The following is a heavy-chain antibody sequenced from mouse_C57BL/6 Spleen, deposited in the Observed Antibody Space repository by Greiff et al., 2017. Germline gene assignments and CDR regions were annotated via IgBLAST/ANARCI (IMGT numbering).Heavy chain of an antibody. V-gene: IGHV14-3*01. CDR1: GFNIKNTY. D-gene: IGHD1-1*01. Sequence: VQLQHSVAELVRPGASVKLSCTASGFNIKNTYMHWVKQRPEQGLEWIGRIDPANGNTKYAPKFQGKATITADTSSNTAYLQRSSLTSEDTAIYYCARFRYGSSSDWYFDVWGTGTTVTVSS. CDR3: ARFRYGSSSDWYFDV. CDR2: IDPANGNT. J-gene: IGHJ1*03.